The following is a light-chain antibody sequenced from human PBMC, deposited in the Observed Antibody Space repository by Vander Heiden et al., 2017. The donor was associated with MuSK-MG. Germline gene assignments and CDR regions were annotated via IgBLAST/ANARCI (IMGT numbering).Light chain of an antibody. J-gene: IGKJ2*01. V-gene: IGKV1-39*01. CDR1: ESIRRY. Sequence: DLLITQSPSSLSASVGDRIPLPFRASESIRRYLNWYQYKPGKAPQPLIYSTSRFQNGLSSRFSGSGSGTDFTLTSTALRPEDVATYYCQQSFSSYTFGPGTKVQIK. CDR3: QQSFSSYT. CDR2: STS.